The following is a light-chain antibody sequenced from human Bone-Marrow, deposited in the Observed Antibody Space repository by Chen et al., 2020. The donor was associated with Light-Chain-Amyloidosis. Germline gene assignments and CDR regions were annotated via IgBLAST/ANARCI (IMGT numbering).Light chain of an antibody. CDR2: DAS. Sequence: DIRMTQSPSSLSASVGDRVTITCQASQAISNYLNWYQQKPGKAPDLLIYDASNLEPGVPSRFSGGGSGTHFTFTISSLQPEDIATYYCQQYDTVPRTFGQGTKVEIK. J-gene: IGKJ2*02. CDR3: QQYDTVPRT. CDR1: QAISNY. V-gene: IGKV1-33*01.